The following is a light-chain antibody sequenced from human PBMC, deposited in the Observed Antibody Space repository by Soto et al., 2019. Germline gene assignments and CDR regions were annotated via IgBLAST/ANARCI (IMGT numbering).Light chain of an antibody. CDR2: ASY. V-gene: IGLV1-40*01. CDR1: SSNIGAGYD. Sequence: QSVLTQPPPVSGAPGQRVTISCTGSSSNIGAGYDVHWYQQLPRTAPKLLIFASYNRPSGVPDRFSGSKSGTSASLAITGLQAEDEAGYYCQSYDSSLSGYVFGIGTKLTVL. J-gene: IGLJ1*01. CDR3: QSYDSSLSGYV.